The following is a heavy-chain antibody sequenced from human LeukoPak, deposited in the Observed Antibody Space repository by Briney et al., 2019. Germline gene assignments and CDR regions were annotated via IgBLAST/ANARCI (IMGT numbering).Heavy chain of an antibody. D-gene: IGHD5-18*01. CDR2: IYTSGST. V-gene: IGHV4-61*02. Sequence: KPSQTLSLTCTVSGGSISSGIYYWSWIRQAAGKGLELIVPIYTSGSTNYNPSLKSRVTISVDTSKNQFSLKLSSVTAADTAVYYCARELVYSYGHFDYWGQGTLVTVSS. CDR1: GGSISSGIYY. J-gene: IGHJ4*02. CDR3: ARELVYSYGHFDY.